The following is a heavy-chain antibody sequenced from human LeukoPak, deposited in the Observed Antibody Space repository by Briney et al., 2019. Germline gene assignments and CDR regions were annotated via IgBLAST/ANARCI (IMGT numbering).Heavy chain of an antibody. CDR1: GFTFSSYA. D-gene: IGHD6-13*01. CDR2: ISGSGGST. J-gene: IGHJ3*02. V-gene: IGHV3-23*01. Sequence: GGSLRLSCAASGFTFSSYAMSWVRQAPGKGLEWVSAISGSGGSTYYADSVKGRFTISRDNSKNTLYLQMNSLRAEDTAVYYCVKAGSRRWYLPAVVEAFDIWGQGTMVTVSS. CDR3: VKAGSRRWYLPAVVEAFDI.